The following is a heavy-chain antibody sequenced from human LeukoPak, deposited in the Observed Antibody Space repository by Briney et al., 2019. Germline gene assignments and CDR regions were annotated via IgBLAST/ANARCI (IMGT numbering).Heavy chain of an antibody. V-gene: IGHV3-30*18. J-gene: IGHJ3*02. D-gene: IGHD3-22*01. CDR2: ISYDGSNK. Sequence: GGSLRLSCAASGFTFSSYGMHWVRQAPGKGLEWVAVISYDGSNKYYADSVKGRFTISRDNSKNTLYLQMNSLRAEDTAVYYCAKIYYYDSSGYHDAFDIWGQGTMVTVPS. CDR1: GFTFSSYG. CDR3: AKIYYYDSSGYHDAFDI.